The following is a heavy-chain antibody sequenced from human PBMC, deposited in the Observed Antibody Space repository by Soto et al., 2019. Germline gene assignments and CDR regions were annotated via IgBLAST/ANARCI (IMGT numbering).Heavy chain of an antibody. Sequence: QVQLVQSGAEVKKPGSSVKVSCKASGGTFSSYTISWVRQAPGQGREWMGRIIPILGIANYAQKFQGRVTITANKSTSTAYMELRSLRSEDTAVYYCAREDCSGGSCYPGQHWGQGTLVTVSS. V-gene: IGHV1-69*08. CDR3: AREDCSGGSCYPGQH. D-gene: IGHD2-15*01. CDR1: GGTFSSYT. J-gene: IGHJ1*01. CDR2: IIPILGIA.